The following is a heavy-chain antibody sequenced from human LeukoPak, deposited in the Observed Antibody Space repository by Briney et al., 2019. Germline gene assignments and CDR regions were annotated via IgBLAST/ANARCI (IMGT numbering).Heavy chain of an antibody. D-gene: IGHD3-22*01. J-gene: IGHJ3*02. Sequence: SETLSLTCAVYGGSFSGYYWSWIRQPPGKGLEWIGEINHSGSTNYNPSLKSRVTISVDTSKNQFSLKLSSVTAADTAVYYCARLPFFHDSSGYYSPDAFDIWGQGTMVTVSS. CDR3: ARLPFFHDSSGYYSPDAFDI. CDR2: INHSGST. CDR1: GGSFSGYY. V-gene: IGHV4-34*01.